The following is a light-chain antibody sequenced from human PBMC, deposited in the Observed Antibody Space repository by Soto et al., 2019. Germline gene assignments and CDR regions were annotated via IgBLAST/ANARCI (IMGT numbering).Light chain of an antibody. Sequence: QSVLTQPPSVSGAPGQRVTISCTGSSSNIGAGYDVHWYQQLPGTAPKLLIYGNSNRPSGVPDRFSGSKSGTSASLAITVLQAEDEADYYCQSYDSSLSGYVLFGGGTKVTVL. CDR3: QSYDSSLSGYVL. V-gene: IGLV1-40*01. J-gene: IGLJ2*01. CDR2: GNS. CDR1: SSNIGAGYD.